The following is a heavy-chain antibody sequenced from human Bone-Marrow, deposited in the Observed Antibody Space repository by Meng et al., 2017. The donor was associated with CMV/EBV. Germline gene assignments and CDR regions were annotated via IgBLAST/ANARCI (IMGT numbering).Heavy chain of an antibody. J-gene: IGHJ4*02. Sequence: GESLKISCAASGFTFSSYGMHWVRQAPGKGLERVAFIRYDGSNKYYADSVKGRFTISRDNSKNTLYLQMNSLRAEDTAVYYCAKTTVVGLFDYWGQGTLVTVSS. CDR3: AKTTVVGLFDY. CDR2: IRYDGSNK. D-gene: IGHD4-23*01. CDR1: GFTFSSYG. V-gene: IGHV3-30*02.